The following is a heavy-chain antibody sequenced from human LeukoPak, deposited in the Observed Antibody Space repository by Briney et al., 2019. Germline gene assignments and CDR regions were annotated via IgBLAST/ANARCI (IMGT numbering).Heavy chain of an antibody. J-gene: IGHJ4*02. Sequence: LSGGSLRLSCVASGFTFSNYWMHWVRQAPGKGLEWVSAISGSGGSTYYADSVKGRFTISRDNSKNTLYLQMNSLRAEDTAVYYCAKATITKGCDYWGQGTLVTVSS. CDR2: ISGSGGST. CDR3: AKATITKGCDY. CDR1: GFTFSNYW. D-gene: IGHD3-9*01. V-gene: IGHV3-23*01.